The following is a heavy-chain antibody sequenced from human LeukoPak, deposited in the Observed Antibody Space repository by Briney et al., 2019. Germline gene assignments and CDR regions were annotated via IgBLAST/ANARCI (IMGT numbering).Heavy chain of an antibody. CDR3: AGVFPRGGGLFEY. Sequence: SETLSLTSTVSGGSISSYHWSWIRDAAGKGLEWIGRIFTSGITNYNPSLKSRVTMSVDTSKNQFSLRLTSVTAADTAIYYCAGVFPRGGGLFEYWGQGILVTVSS. D-gene: IGHD5/OR15-5a*01. CDR1: GGSISSYH. V-gene: IGHV4-4*07. J-gene: IGHJ4*02. CDR2: IFTSGIT.